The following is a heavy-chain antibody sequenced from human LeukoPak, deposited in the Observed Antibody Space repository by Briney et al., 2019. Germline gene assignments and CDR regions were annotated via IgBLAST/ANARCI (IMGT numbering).Heavy chain of an antibody. Sequence: SGGSLRLSCAASGFTFSNFWMAWVRQAPGKGLEWVANIKQDGSVQYYGDSVRGRFTISRDNAKNSLYLQMNSLRAEDTAVYYCAGGPLGPAAIGYWGQGTLVTVSS. CDR1: GFTFSNFW. J-gene: IGHJ4*02. CDR3: AGGPLGPAAIGY. CDR2: IKQDGSVQ. D-gene: IGHD2-2*01. V-gene: IGHV3-7*04.